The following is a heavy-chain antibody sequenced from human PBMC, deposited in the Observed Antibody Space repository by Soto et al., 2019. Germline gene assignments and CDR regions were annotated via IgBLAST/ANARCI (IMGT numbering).Heavy chain of an antibody. Sequence: QVQLVESGGGVVQPGRSLRLSCAASGFTFSSYAMHWVRQAPVKWLEWVAVISYDGSNKYYADSVKGRFTISRDNSKNPLYLQRNSLRAEDTAVYYCARDKSSSWSGGMDVWGQGTTVTVSS. J-gene: IGHJ6*02. CDR3: ARDKSSSWSGGMDV. D-gene: IGHD6-13*01. CDR1: GFTFSSYA. V-gene: IGHV3-30-3*01. CDR2: ISYDGSNK.